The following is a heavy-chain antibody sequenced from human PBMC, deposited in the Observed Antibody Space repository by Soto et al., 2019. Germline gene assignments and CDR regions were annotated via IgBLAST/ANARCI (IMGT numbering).Heavy chain of an antibody. V-gene: IGHV1-18*01. CDR3: ARDGDTMVRGVNAFDI. D-gene: IGHD3-10*01. CDR1: GYTFTSYG. Sequence: ASVKLSCKASGYTFTSYGISWVRQAPGQGLEWMGWISAYNGNTNYAQKLQGRVTMTTDTSTSTAYMELRSLRSDDTAVYYCARDGDTMVRGVNAFDIWGQGTMVTVSS. J-gene: IGHJ3*02. CDR2: ISAYNGNT.